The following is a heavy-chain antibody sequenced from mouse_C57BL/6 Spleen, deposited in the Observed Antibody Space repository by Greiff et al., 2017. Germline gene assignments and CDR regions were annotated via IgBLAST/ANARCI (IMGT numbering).Heavy chain of an antibody. CDR2: IYPGDGDT. J-gene: IGHJ2*01. Sequence: LQESGPELVKPGASVKISCKASGYAFSSSWMNWVKQRPGKGLEWIGRIYPGDGDTNYNGKFKGKATLTADKSSSTAYMQPSSLTSEDSAVYFCARRLRSTSLDYWGQGTTLTVSS. D-gene: IGHD1-1*01. CDR3: ARRLRSTSLDY. CDR1: GYAFSSSW. V-gene: IGHV1-82*01.